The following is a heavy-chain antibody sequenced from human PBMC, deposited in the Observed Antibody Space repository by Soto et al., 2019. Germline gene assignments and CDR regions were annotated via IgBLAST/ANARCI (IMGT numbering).Heavy chain of an antibody. V-gene: IGHV4-59*11. D-gene: IGHD3-16*02. CDR3: ARMGGLGDISPYFDY. CDR1: GDSMSNHQ. Sequence: QVQLQESGPGLVKPSETLSLTCSVSGDSMSNHQWSWIRQPPGKGLEWIGYVYYSGRTNYNPSLTSRVTISLDTSTKQFSLRLRSVTAADTAVYFCARMGGLGDISPYFDYWGPGTLVTVSS. J-gene: IGHJ4*02. CDR2: VYYSGRT.